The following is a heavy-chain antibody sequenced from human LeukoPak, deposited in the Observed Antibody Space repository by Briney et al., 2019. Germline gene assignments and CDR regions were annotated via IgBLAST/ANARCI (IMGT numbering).Heavy chain of an antibody. Sequence: SETLSLTCAVYGGSFSGYYWSWIRQPPGKGLEWIGEINHSGSTNYNPSLKSRVTISVDTSKNQFSLKLSSVTAADTAVYYCARAGYDFWSGYFDYWGQGTLVTVSS. J-gene: IGHJ4*02. V-gene: IGHV4-34*01. CDR2: INHSGST. CDR3: ARAGYDFWSGYFDY. D-gene: IGHD3-3*01. CDR1: GGSFSGYY.